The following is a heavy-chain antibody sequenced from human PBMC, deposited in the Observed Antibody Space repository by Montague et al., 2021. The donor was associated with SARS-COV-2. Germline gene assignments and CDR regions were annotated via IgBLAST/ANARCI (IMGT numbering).Heavy chain of an antibody. Sequence: SLRLSCAASGFTFSNNAMHWVRQAPGKGLEWVSFITGSSGTIYYADSVKGRFTISRDNGKNSLYLQMNSLRDEDTALYYCARVRGPTLATSFVDVWGQGTRSPSP. J-gene: IGHJ6*02. V-gene: IGHV3-48*02. D-gene: IGHD5-12*01. CDR2: ITGSSGTI. CDR1: GFTFSNNA. CDR3: ARVRGPTLATSFVDV.